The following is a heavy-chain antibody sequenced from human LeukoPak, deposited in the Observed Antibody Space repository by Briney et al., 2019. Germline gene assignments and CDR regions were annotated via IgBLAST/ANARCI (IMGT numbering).Heavy chain of an antibody. J-gene: IGHJ4*02. CDR1: GFTFSSYW. CDR2: INSDGSST. Sequence: GGSLRLSCAASGFTFSSYWMHWVRQAPGKGLVWVSRINSDGSSTSYADSVKGRFTISRDNAKNTLYLQMNSLRAEDTAVYYCARARIHKSSIAAAGARALDYWGQGTLVTVSS. V-gene: IGHV3-74*01. D-gene: IGHD6-13*01. CDR3: ARARIHKSSIAAAGARALDY.